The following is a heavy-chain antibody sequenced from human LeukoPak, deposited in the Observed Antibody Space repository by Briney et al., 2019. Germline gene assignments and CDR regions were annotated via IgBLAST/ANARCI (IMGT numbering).Heavy chain of an antibody. Sequence: PGGSLRLSCAASGFTFSSYDMHWVRQATGKGLEWVSAIGTAGDTYYPGSVKGRFTISRENAKNSLYFQMNSLRAGDTAVYYCARGVEYYDFWSGYSDLYYFDYWGQGTLVTVSS. CDR3: ARGVEYYDFWSGYSDLYYFDY. CDR1: GFTFSSYD. J-gene: IGHJ4*02. D-gene: IGHD3-3*01. CDR2: IGTAGDT. V-gene: IGHV3-13*01.